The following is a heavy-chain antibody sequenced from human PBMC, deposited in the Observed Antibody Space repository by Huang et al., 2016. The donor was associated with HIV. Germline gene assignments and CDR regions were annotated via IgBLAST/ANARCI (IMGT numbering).Heavy chain of an antibody. CDR2: VYLRGNP. CDR1: GTSMTSSTFY. V-gene: IGHV4-39*02. Sequence: QLRESGPGLVTPSETLSLTCSASGTSMTSSTFYWGWFRQPPGGGLEWIGRVYLRGNPYDNRSLKSRVTISIDTANKQYSMRLTSVTAADTAVYFCAREVRSVDTDRPDGYYYRGLDVWGQGTTVIVSS. D-gene: IGHD2-2*03. J-gene: IGHJ6*02. CDR3: AREVRSVDTDRPDGYYYRGLDV.